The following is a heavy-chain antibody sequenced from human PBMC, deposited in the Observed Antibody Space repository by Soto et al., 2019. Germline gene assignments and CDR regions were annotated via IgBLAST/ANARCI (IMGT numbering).Heavy chain of an antibody. CDR3: ARQLSGGTYPWLFDL. V-gene: IGHV1-18*01. CDR2: ISAYNGNT. J-gene: IGHJ2*01. D-gene: IGHD1-26*01. Sequence: QVQLVQSGAEVKKPGASVKVSGKASVYTFSIYGISWVRQAPGKGLEWMGWISAYNGNTKYPQKLQGRVPVTADTSTTRAYRELRSLRSDDTAVYYCARQLSGGTYPWLFDLCGRGTRVTASS. CDR1: VYTFSIYG.